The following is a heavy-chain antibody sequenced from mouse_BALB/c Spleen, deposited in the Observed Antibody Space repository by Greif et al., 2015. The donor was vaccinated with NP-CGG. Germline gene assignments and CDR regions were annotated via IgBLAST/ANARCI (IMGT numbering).Heavy chain of an antibody. V-gene: IGHV14-1*02. Sequence: EVQLQQSGAELVRPGALVKLSCKASGFNIKDYYMHWVKQRPEQGLEWIGWIDPENGNTIYDPKFQGKASITADTSSNTAYLQLSSLTSEDTAVYYCAYYRYAMDYWGQGTSVTVSS. CDR3: AYYRYAMDY. CDR1: GFNIKDYY. D-gene: IGHD2-12*01. CDR2: IDPENGNT. J-gene: IGHJ4*01.